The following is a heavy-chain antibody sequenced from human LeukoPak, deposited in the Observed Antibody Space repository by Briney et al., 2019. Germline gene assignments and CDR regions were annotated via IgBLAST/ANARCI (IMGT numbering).Heavy chain of an antibody. CDR1: GYTFTSYA. Sequence: ASVKVSCKASGYTFTSYAMHWVRQAPGQRLERMGWINAGNGNTKYSQKFQGRVTITRDTSASTAYMELSSLRSEDTAVYYCARDDIVVVPAASSGMDVRGQGTTVTVSS. D-gene: IGHD2-2*01. CDR2: INAGNGNT. V-gene: IGHV1-3*01. J-gene: IGHJ6*02. CDR3: ARDDIVVVPAASSGMDV.